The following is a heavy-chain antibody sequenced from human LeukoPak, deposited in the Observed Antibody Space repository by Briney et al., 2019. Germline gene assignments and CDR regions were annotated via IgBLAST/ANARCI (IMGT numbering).Heavy chain of an antibody. Sequence: PGGSLRLSCAASGFTFSSYAMHWVRQAPGKGLEWVSSISSSSSYIYYTDSVKGRFAISRDNTKNSLYLQMNSLRAEDTAVYYCASGAAAGNYYFDYWGQGTLVTVSS. D-gene: IGHD6-13*01. CDR2: ISSSSSYI. CDR3: ASGAAAGNYYFDY. V-gene: IGHV3-21*01. CDR1: GFTFSSYA. J-gene: IGHJ4*02.